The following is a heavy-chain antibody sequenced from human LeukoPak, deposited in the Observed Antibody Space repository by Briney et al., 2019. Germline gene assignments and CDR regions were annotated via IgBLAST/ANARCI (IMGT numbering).Heavy chain of an antibody. CDR1: GFTFSNYG. D-gene: IGHD3-22*01. CDR3: ANINSGGGYYYGSSGYSSCFDF. CDR2: IDSSSSTI. V-gene: IGHV3-48*02. Sequence: GGSLRLSCAASGFTFSNYGMNWVRQAPGKGLEWVSFIDSSSSTIYYADSVKGRFTISRDNAKNSLYLQMNSLRDEDTAVYYCANINSGGGYYYGSSGYSSCFDFWGQGTLVTVSS. J-gene: IGHJ4*02.